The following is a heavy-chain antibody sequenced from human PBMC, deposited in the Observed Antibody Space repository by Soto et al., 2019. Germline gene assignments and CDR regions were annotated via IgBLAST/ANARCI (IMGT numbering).Heavy chain of an antibody. CDR2: INPNSGGT. CDR3: ARDPNSSSWFPHYYYYYGMDV. CDR1: GYTFTGYY. D-gene: IGHD6-13*01. V-gene: IGHV1-2*02. J-gene: IGHJ6*02. Sequence: ASVKVSCKASGYTFTGYYMHWVRQAPGQGLEWMGWINPNSGGTNYAQKFQGRVTMTRDMSISTAYMELSRLRSDDTAVYYCARDPNSSSWFPHYYYYYGMDVWGQGTTVTVSS.